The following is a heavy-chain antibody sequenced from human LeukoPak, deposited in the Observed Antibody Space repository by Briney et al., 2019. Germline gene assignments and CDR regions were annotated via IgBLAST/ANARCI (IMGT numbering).Heavy chain of an antibody. D-gene: IGHD6-19*01. Sequence: KPSETLSLTCTVSGGSISSGDYYWSWIRQPPGKGLEWIGYIYYTGTTYYSPSLKSRVTISVDTSKNQFSLKLSSVTAADTAVYYCATDVAVAGTGAFDIWGQGTMLTVSS. CDR2: IYYTGTT. J-gene: IGHJ3*02. CDR1: GGSISSGDYY. CDR3: ATDVAVAGTGAFDI. V-gene: IGHV4-30-4*08.